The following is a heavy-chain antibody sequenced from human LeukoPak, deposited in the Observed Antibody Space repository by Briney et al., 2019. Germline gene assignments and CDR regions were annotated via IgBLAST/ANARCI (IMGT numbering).Heavy chain of an antibody. D-gene: IGHD2-2*01. V-gene: IGHV5-51*01. CDR3: ALVVPAALGWFDP. J-gene: IGHJ5*02. CDR1: GYSFTSYW. Sequence: GESLKISCKGSGYSFTSYWIGWVRQMPGKGLEWMGIIYPVDSDTRYSPSFQGQVTISADKSISTAYLQWSSLKASDTAMYYCALVVPAALGWFDPWGQGTLVSVSS. CDR2: IYPVDSDT.